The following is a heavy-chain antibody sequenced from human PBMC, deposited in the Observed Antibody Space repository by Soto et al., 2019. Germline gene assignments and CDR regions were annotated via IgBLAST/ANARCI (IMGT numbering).Heavy chain of an antibody. CDR2: IYYSGST. V-gene: IGHV4-39*01. Sequence: PSETLSLTCTVSGGSISSSSYYWGWIRQPPGKGLEWIGSIYYSGSTYYNPSLKSRVTISVDTSKNQFSLKLSSVTAADTAVYYCARGDYGDYGFDYYSYMDVWGKGTTLTVSS. CDR1: GGSISSSSYY. CDR3: ARGDYGDYGFDYYSYMDV. D-gene: IGHD4-17*01. J-gene: IGHJ6*03.